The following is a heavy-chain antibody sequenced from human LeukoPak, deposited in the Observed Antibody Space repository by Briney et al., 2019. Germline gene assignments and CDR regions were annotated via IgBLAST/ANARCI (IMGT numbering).Heavy chain of an antibody. D-gene: IGHD3-9*01. J-gene: IGHJ5*02. Sequence: SETLSLTCAVYGGSFSGYYWSWIRQPPGKGLEWIGEINHSGSTNYNPSLKSQVTISVDTSKNQFSLKLSSVTAADTAVYYCAREQIVLRYFDWLPGWFDPWGQGTLVTVSS. V-gene: IGHV4-34*01. CDR2: INHSGST. CDR1: GGSFSGYY. CDR3: AREQIVLRYFDWLPGWFDP.